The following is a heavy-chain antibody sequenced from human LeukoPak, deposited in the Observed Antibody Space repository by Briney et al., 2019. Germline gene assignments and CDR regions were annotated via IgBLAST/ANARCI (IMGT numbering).Heavy chain of an antibody. J-gene: IGHJ4*02. D-gene: IGHD3-16*01. CDR2: IRNDGSII. V-gene: IGHV3-30*02. CDR3: AKDTPLCYFDY. Sequence: GGSLRLSCAASGFTFSSYGMHWIRQAPGKGLEWVAFIRNDGSIIYNADSVKGRFTISRDNSKNTLYPQMNSPRAEDTAVYYCAKDTPLCYFDYWGQGTLVTVSS. CDR1: GFTFSSYG.